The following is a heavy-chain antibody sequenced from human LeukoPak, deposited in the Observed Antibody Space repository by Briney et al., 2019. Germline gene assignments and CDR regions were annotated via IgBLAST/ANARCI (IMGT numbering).Heavy chain of an antibody. J-gene: IGHJ4*02. CDR2: IYYTGST. V-gene: IGHV4-59*08. CDR1: GVSISSDY. CDR3: AQIRPSTYYDSSGSFDY. Sequence: SETLSLTCTVSGVSISSDYGSWLRQPPGKGLEWIGYIYYTGSTHYNPSLKSRVTISLDTYKNQFSLKLSSVTAADTAVYYCAQIRPSTYYDSSGSFDYWGQGTLVTVSS. D-gene: IGHD3-22*01.